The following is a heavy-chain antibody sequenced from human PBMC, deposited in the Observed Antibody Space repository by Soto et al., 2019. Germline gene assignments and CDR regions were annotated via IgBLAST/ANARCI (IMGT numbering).Heavy chain of an antibody. V-gene: IGHV3-74*01. J-gene: IGHJ5*02. CDR1: GFTFSIYW. Sequence: EVQLVESGGGLVQPGGSLRLSCAASGFTFSIYWMHWVRQAPGKGLVWVSRINRDGSTTTYADSVKGRFTISRDNAKNTLYLQMNSLRADDTAVYYCARVATGSDNWFDPWGQGTLVNVSS. D-gene: IGHD1-1*01. CDR3: ARVATGSDNWFDP. CDR2: INRDGSTT.